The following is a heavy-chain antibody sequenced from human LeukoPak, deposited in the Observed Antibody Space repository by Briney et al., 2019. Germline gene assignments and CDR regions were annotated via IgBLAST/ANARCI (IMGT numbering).Heavy chain of an antibody. V-gene: IGHV1-8*01. CDR2: MNPNSGNT. D-gene: IGHD3-3*01. CDR3: ARGGLTIFGVEALYYYYYMDV. CDR1: GYTFTSYD. Sequence: ASVKVSCKASGYTFTSYDINWVRQATGQGLEWMGWMNPNSGNTGYAQKFQGRVTMTRNTSISTAYMELSSLRSEDTAVYYCARGGLTIFGVEALYYYYYMDVWGKGTAVTVSS. J-gene: IGHJ6*03.